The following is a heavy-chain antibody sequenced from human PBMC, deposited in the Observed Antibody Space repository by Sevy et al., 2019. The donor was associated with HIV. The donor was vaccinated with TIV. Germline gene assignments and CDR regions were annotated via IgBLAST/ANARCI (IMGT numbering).Heavy chain of an antibody. D-gene: IGHD3-9*01. CDR1: GGSISTVDYY. V-gene: IGHV4-61*02. CDR2: ISASGTS. J-gene: IGHJ2*01. Sequence: SETLSLTCTISGGSISTVDYYSTWIRQPAGKGLEWIGRISASGTSTYNASLESRVTMSVDTSKNKFSLRLTSVTAADTAMYYCVKEHFDWLLPSYFFDLWGRGTLVTVSS. CDR3: VKEHFDWLLPSYFFDL.